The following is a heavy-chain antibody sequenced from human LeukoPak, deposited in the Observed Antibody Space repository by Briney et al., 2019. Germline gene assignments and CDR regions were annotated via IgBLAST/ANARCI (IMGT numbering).Heavy chain of an antibody. J-gene: IGHJ3*02. CDR3: ARGFDWLYPNAFDI. D-gene: IGHD3-9*01. CDR2: IYYSGST. Sequence: SQTLSLTCAVSGGSISSGGYYWSWIRQPPGKGLEWIGYIYYSGSTNYNPSLKSRVTISVDTSKNQFSLKLSSVTAADTAVYYCARGFDWLYPNAFDIWGQGTMVTVSS. V-gene: IGHV4-61*08. CDR1: GGSISSGGYY.